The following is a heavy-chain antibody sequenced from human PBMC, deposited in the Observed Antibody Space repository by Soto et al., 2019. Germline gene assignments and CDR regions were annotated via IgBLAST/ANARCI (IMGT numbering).Heavy chain of an antibody. CDR1: GFTFSSYW. V-gene: IGHV3-7*01. CDR3: ARDEGPAAAYYYYMDV. D-gene: IGHD2-15*01. CDR2: IKQDGSEK. J-gene: IGHJ6*03. Sequence: EVQLVESGGGLVQPGGSLRLSCAASGFTFSSYWMSWVRQAPGKGLEWVANIKQDGSEKYYVDSMKGRFTISRDNAKNSLYLQMNSLRAEDTAVYYCARDEGPAAAYYYYMDVWGKGTTVTVSS.